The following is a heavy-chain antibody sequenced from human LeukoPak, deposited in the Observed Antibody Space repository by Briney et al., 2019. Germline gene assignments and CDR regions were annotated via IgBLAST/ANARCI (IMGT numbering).Heavy chain of an antibody. Sequence: SETLSLTCTVSGGSISSSSYYWGWIRQPPGKGLEWIGSIRYSGSTYYNPSLKSRVTISVDTSKNRFSLNLSSLTAADTAVYYCATSDTVSTYNWFDPWGQGTLVTVS. V-gene: IGHV4-39*01. J-gene: IGHJ5*02. CDR3: ATSDTVSTYNWFDP. D-gene: IGHD5/OR15-5a*01. CDR2: IRYSGST. CDR1: GGSISSSSYY.